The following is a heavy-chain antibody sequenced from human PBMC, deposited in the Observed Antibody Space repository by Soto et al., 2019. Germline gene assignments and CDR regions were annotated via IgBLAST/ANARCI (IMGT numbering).Heavy chain of an antibody. V-gene: IGHV3-33*01. CDR3: ARDRPNSGFDY. CDR2: IWYDGSNK. Sequence: GGSLRLSCAASGFTFNSYGMHWVRQAPGKGLEWVAVIWYDGSNKYYGDSVKGRFTISRDNSKNTLYLQMNSLRAEDTAVYYCARDRPNSGFDYWGQGALVTVSS. CDR1: GFTFNSYG. D-gene: IGHD7-27*01. J-gene: IGHJ4*02.